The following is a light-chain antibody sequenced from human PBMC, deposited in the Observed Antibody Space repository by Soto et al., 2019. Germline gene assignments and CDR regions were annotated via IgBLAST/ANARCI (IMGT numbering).Light chain of an antibody. CDR3: QQRSNLPWT. CDR2: DAS. J-gene: IGKJ1*01. V-gene: IGKV3-11*01. Sequence: EIVMTQSPATLSVSPGERSTLSCRASQSVSNKLAWYQQKPGQAPRLLIYDASSRATGIPVRFSGSGSGTDYTLTVSSLEPEDFAVYYCQQRSNLPWTFGQGTKVDIK. CDR1: QSVSNK.